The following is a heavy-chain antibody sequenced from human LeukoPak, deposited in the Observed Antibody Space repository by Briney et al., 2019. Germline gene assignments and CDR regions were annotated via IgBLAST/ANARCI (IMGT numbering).Heavy chain of an antibody. Sequence: PGGSLRLSCAASGFTFSNYWTHWVRQAPGKGLVWVSRINSDETSTSYADSVRGRFTISGDNAKNTLYLQMNSLRAEDTAVYYCASGRGVNGDYWGQGTLVTVSS. J-gene: IGHJ4*02. V-gene: IGHV3-74*01. CDR3: ASGRGVNGDY. CDR1: GFTFSNYW. CDR2: INSDETST. D-gene: IGHD3-10*01.